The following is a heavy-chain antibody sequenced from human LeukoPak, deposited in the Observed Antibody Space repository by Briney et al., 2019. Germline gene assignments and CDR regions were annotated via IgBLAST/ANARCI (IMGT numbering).Heavy chain of an antibody. Sequence: GESLKISCKGSGYSFTSYWIGWVRQMPGKGLEWMGIIYPGDSDTRYSPSFQGQVTISADKSISTAYLQWSSLKASDTAMYYCARQARELAVRFDPWGQGTLVTVSS. CDR1: GYSFTSYW. D-gene: IGHD1-26*01. V-gene: IGHV5-51*01. J-gene: IGHJ5*02. CDR3: ARQARELAVRFDP. CDR2: IYPGDSDT.